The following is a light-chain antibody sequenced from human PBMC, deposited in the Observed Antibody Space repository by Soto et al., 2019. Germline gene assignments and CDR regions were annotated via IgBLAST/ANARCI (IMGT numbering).Light chain of an antibody. CDR1: SSNIGSNY. CDR2: YNN. J-gene: IGLJ1*01. Sequence: QSVLTQPPSASGTPGQRVTISCSGRSSNIGSNYVYWYQQLPGTAPKLLIYYNNQRSSGVPDRFSGSKSGTSASLAISGLRSEDEADYYCATWDDSLSGYVFGTGTKVTVL. V-gene: IGLV1-47*02. CDR3: ATWDDSLSGYV.